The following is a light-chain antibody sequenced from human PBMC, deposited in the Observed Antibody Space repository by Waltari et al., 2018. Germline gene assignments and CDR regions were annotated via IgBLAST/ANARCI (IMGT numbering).Light chain of an antibody. CDR1: PSDVWNYDL. J-gene: IGLJ1*01. CDR2: EVI. CDR3: CSYAGLGTYV. Sequence: QSALTQPASVSGTPGQSITIPCTGTPSDVWNYDLVSWYQQHPGKAPKHLVCEVITRPSGVSSRFSGSKSGNTASLTISGLQAEDEADYYCCSYAGLGTYVFGSGTKVTVL. V-gene: IGLV2-23*02.